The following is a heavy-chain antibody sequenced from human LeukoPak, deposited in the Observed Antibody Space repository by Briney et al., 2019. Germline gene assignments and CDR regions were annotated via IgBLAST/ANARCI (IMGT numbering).Heavy chain of an antibody. D-gene: IGHD6-13*01. V-gene: IGHV4-59*01. Sequence: SETLSLTCTVSGGSLSTYYWSWIRQPPGKRLEWIGYIYYSGSTKYNPSLKGRVTISIDTSKNQFSLKLSSVTAADTAVYYCAKDILAAGLFFDYWGQGVLVTVSS. CDR2: IYYSGST. J-gene: IGHJ4*02. CDR1: GGSLSTYY. CDR3: AKDILAAGLFFDY.